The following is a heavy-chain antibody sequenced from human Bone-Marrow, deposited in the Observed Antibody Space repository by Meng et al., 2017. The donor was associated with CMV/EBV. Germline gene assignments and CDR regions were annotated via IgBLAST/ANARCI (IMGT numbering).Heavy chain of an antibody. V-gene: IGHV4-59*08. D-gene: IGHD2-15*01. CDR1: GGSISSYY. Sequence: SETLSLTCTVSGGSISSYYWSWIRQPPGKGLEWIGYIYYSGSTNYNPSLKSRVTISVDTSKNQFSLKLSSVTAADTAVYYCARQVRIKAAAFAIWGQGTMVTV. J-gene: IGHJ3*02. CDR2: IYYSGST. CDR3: ARQVRIKAAAFAI.